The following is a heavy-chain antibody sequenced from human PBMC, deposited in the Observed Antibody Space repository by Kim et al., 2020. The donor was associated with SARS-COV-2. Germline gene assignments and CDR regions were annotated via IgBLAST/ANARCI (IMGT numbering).Heavy chain of an antibody. J-gene: IGHJ6*02. CDR2: IGTAGDT. D-gene: IGHD4-17*01. CDR3: ARADYGGNYYYYYGMDV. CDR1: GFTFSSYD. Sequence: GGSLRLSCAASGFTFSSYDMHWVRQATGKGLEWVSAIGTAGDTYYQGSVKGRFTISRENAKNSLYLQMNSLRAGDTAVYYCARADYGGNYYYYYGMDVWGQGTTVTVSS. V-gene: IGHV3-13*01.